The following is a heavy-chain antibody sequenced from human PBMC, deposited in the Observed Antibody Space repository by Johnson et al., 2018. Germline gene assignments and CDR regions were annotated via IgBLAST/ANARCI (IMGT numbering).Heavy chain of an antibody. CDR1: GFTFSSSW. Sequence: VQLVQSGGGVVQPGRSLRLSCAASGFTFSSSWMHWVCQAPEKGQEWVADIKCDGSEEYYVESVTGRFTISRDNSKNTLFLQMNSLGAEDAAVFYCGTGGDFSSTVCYGVMDVWGKGTTVTVSS. D-gene: IGHD2-2*01. CDR3: GTGGDFSSTVCYGVMDV. V-gene: IGHV3-52*02. CDR2: IKCDGSEE. J-gene: IGHJ6*03.